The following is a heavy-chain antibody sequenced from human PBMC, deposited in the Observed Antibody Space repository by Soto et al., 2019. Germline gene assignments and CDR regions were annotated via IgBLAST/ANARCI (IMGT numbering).Heavy chain of an antibody. J-gene: IGHJ4*02. Sequence: ASVKVSCKASGGTFSSYAISWVRQAPGQGLEWMGGIIPIFGTANYAQKFQGRVTITADESTSTAYMELSSLRSEDTAVYYCARDFRYYYDSSGPGDYWGQGTLVTSPQ. D-gene: IGHD3-22*01. CDR2: IIPIFGTA. V-gene: IGHV1-69*13. CDR1: GGTFSSYA. CDR3: ARDFRYYYDSSGPGDY.